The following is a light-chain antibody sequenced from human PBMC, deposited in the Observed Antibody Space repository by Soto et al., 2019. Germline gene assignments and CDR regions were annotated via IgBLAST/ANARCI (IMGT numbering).Light chain of an antibody. CDR2: AAS. CDR1: QSISSY. J-gene: IGKJ2*01. V-gene: IGKV1-39*01. CDR3: QQSYRTPRT. Sequence: DIQMTQSPSSLYASVRDRVTITCRARQSISSYLNWYQQKPGKAPKLLIYAASSLQSRVPSRFSGSGSGTDFTLTISSLQPEDFATYYCQQSYRTPRTFGQGTKLEIK.